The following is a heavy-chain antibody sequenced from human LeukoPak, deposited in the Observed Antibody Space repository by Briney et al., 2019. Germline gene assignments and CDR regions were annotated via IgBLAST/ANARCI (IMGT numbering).Heavy chain of an antibody. J-gene: IGHJ6*03. V-gene: IGHV1-46*01. CDR1: GYTFTSYY. CDR3: ARAPFSSGWYLPWGYMDV. Sequence: GASVKVSCKASGYTFTSYYMHWVRQAPGQGLEWMGIINPSGGSTSYAQKFQGRVTMTTDTSTSTAYMELRSLRSDDTAVYYCARAPFSSGWYLPWGYMDVWGKGTTVTISS. D-gene: IGHD6-19*01. CDR2: INPSGGST.